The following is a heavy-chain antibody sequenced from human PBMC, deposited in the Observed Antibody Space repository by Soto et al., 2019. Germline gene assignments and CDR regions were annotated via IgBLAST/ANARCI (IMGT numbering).Heavy chain of an antibody. D-gene: IGHD3-16*02. J-gene: IGHJ4*02. CDR1: GFTFSSYA. Sequence: PGGSLRLSCAASGFTFSSYAMSWVRQAPGKGLEWVSAISGSGGSTYYADSVKGRFTISRDNSKNTLYLQMNSLRAEDTAVYYCAKCDYVWGSYRAPMDYWGQGTLVTVSS. V-gene: IGHV3-23*01. CDR3: AKCDYVWGSYRAPMDY. CDR2: ISGSGGST.